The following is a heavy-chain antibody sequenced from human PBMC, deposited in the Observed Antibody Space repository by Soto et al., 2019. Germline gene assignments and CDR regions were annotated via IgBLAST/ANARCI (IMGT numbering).Heavy chain of an antibody. V-gene: IGHV1-69*08. J-gene: IGHJ6*02. CDR2: IIPILGIA. CDR3: AREVPASNYDILTGYSPFYYYYGMDV. D-gene: IGHD3-9*01. CDR1: GGTFSSYT. Sequence: QVQLVQSGAEVKKPGSSVKVSCKASGGTFSSYTISWVRQAPGQGLEWMGRIIPILGIANYAQKFQGRVTITADKSTSTAYMELSSLRSEDTAVYYCAREVPASNYDILTGYSPFYYYYGMDVWGQGTTVTVSS.